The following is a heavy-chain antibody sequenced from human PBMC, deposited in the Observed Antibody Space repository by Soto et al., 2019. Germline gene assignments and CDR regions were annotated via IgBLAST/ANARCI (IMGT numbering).Heavy chain of an antibody. CDR1: GGTFSTYA. CDR2: IIPMFGTA. V-gene: IGHV1-69*12. Sequence: QVQLVQSGAEVKKPESSVKVSCKAPGGTFSTYAISWVRQAPGQGLEWMGGIIPMFGTANYAQRFQDRVTITADESTNTGYMELSSLRSEDTAVYFCASGIQLWLRRINNGYSGWGHGTLVTVSS. D-gene: IGHD5-18*01. J-gene: IGHJ4*01. CDR3: ASGIQLWLRRINNGYSG.